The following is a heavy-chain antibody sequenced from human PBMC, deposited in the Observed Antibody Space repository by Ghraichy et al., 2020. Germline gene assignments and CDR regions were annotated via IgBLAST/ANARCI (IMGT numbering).Heavy chain of an antibody. CDR3: ARTYSSG. J-gene: IGHJ4*02. CDR1: GFTVSSNY. CDR2: IYSGGST. Sequence: GGSLRLSCTASGFTVSSNYMSWVRQAPGKGLEWVSVIYSGGSTYYADSVKGRFTISRDNSKNPVYLQMNSLRAEETAVYYCARTYSSGWGQGTLVTVSS. D-gene: IGHD6-19*01. V-gene: IGHV3-66*01.